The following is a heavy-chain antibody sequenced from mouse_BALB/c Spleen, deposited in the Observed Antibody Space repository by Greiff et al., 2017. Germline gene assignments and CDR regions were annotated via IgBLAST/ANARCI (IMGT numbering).Heavy chain of an antibody. V-gene: IGHV1-69*02. CDR3: ARWYVNYEWYFDV. CDR1: GYTFTSYW. D-gene: IGHD2-10*02. Sequence: VQLQQPGAELVKPGASVKLSCKASGYTFTSYWMHWVKQRPGQGLEWIGEIDPSDSYTNYNQKFKGKATLTVDKSSSTAYMQLSSLTSADSAVYYCARWYVNYEWYFDVWGAGTTVTVSS. J-gene: IGHJ1*01. CDR2: IDPSDSYT.